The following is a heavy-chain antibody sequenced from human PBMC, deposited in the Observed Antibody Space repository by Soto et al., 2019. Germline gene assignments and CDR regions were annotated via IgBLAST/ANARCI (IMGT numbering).Heavy chain of an antibody. CDR2: IYHSGST. V-gene: IGHV4-30-2*01. CDR3: ARDRWTSAIYYGSGSWGMDV. J-gene: IGHJ6*02. D-gene: IGHD3-10*01. Sequence: PSETLSLTCAVSGSSISSGGYSWSWIRQPPGKGLEWIGYIYHSGSTYYNPSLKSRVTISVDRSKNQFSLKLSSVTAADTAVYYCARDRWTSAIYYGSGSWGMDVWGQGTTVTVSS. CDR1: GSSISSGGYS.